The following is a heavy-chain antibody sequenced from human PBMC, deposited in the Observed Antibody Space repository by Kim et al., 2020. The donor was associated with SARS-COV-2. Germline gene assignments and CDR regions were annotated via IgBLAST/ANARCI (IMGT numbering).Heavy chain of an antibody. J-gene: IGHJ5*02. Sequence: GGSLRLSCAASGFTFSSYAMSWVRQAPGKGLEWVSAISGSGGSTYYADSVKGRFTISRDNSKNTLYLQMNSLRAEDTAVYYCAKVAQGPHIVVVIAGWFDPWGQGTLVTVSS. CDR2: ISGSGGST. V-gene: IGHV3-23*01. CDR1: GFTFSSYA. D-gene: IGHD2-21*01. CDR3: AKVAQGPHIVVVIAGWFDP.